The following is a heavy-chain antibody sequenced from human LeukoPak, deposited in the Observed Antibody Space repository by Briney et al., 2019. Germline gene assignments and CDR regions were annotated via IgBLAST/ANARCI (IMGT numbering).Heavy chain of an antibody. D-gene: IGHD5-24*01. J-gene: IGHJ4*02. CDR2: IYYSGST. V-gene: IGHV4-59*01. CDR3: ASRRTYNDY. Sequence: SETLSLTCTVSGGSISSYYWSWIRQPPGKGLEWIGYIYYSGSTNYNPSLKSRVTISVDTSKNQFSLKLSSVTAADTAVYYCASRRTYNDYWGQGTLVTVSS. CDR1: GGSISSYY.